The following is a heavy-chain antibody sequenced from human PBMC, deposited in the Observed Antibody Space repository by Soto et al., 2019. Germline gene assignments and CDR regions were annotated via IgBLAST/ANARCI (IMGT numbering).Heavy chain of an antibody. CDR3: ARFSSSWYGKIDY. CDR1: GFSFSSYG. V-gene: IGHV3-33*01. D-gene: IGHD6-13*01. Sequence: QVQLVESGGGVVQPGKSLRLSCAASGFSFSSYGMHWVRQAPGKGLEWVAVIWYDGSKNYYADSVKGRFTISRDNSKNTLYLQMNSRRAEDMAVYYCARFSSSWYGKIDYWGQGTLVTVSS. CDR2: IWYDGSKN. J-gene: IGHJ4*02.